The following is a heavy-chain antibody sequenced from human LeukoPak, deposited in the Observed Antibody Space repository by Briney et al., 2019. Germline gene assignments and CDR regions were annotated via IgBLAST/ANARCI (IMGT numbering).Heavy chain of an antibody. V-gene: IGHV3-7*01. CDR2: IKPDGSDK. J-gene: IGHJ4*02. CDR3: ARGRGLEY. Sequence: PGGSLRLSCAASGFTFNNFWMNWVRQAPGKGLEWVANIKPDGSDKYYVDSVKGRFTISRDNAKNSLLLQMNSLRAEDTAVYYCARGRGLEYWGQGTLVTVSS. CDR1: GFTFNNFW.